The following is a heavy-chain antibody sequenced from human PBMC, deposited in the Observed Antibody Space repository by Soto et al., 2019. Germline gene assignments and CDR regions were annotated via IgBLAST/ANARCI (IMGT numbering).Heavy chain of an antibody. CDR3: ARDQRVVPAAIHWFDP. CDR2: IYYSGST. V-gene: IGHV4-30-4*01. D-gene: IGHD2-2*02. CDR1: GGSISSGDYY. J-gene: IGHJ5*02. Sequence: QVQLQESGPGLVKPSQTLSLTCTVSGGSISSGDYYWSWIRQPPGKGLEWIGYIYYSGSTYYNPSLKSRVTISVDTSKNQFALKLSSVTAAETAVYYCARDQRVVPAAIHWFDPWGQGTLVTVSS.